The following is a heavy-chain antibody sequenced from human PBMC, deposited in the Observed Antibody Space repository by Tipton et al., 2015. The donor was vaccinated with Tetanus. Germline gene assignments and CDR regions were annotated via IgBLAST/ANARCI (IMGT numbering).Heavy chain of an antibody. J-gene: IGHJ6*02. V-gene: IGHV4-59*01. CDR2: IYYSGNT. CDR3: ARDRGLTTSGGIGMDV. Sequence: TLSLTCTVSGGSISNYYWSWIRQPPGKGLEWIGYIYYSGNTNYNPSLKSRVTISVDTSKNQFSLKLTSVTAADTAVYYCARDRGLTTSGGIGMDVWGQGTTVTVSS. D-gene: IGHD4-17*01. CDR1: GGSISNYY.